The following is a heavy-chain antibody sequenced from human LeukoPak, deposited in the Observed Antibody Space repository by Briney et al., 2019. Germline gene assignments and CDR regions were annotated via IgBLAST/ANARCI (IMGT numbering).Heavy chain of an antibody. CDR2: VRNDGSDT. J-gene: IGHJ4*02. V-gene: IGHV3-33*01. D-gene: IGHD4-23*01. CDR1: GLTFTSHG. Sequence: GTSLRLSCTTSGLTFTSHGFHWLRQVVGKRMEWVAFVRNDGSDTYHANSVKGRFSVSRDDSKNTLYLQMNSLRPDDTAVYYCARDRGKDYFDSWGQGTQVTVSS. CDR3: ARDRGKDYFDS.